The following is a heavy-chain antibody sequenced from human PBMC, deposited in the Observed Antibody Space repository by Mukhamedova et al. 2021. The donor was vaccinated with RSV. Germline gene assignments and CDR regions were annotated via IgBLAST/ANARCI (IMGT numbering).Heavy chain of an antibody. Sequence: GKGLEWVSSISSSSSYIYYADSVKGRFTLSRDNAKNSLYLQMNSLRAEDTAVYYCASKVGDALLYYYYGMDVWGQGTTVTVSS. CDR3: ASKVGDALLYYYYGMDV. V-gene: IGHV3-21*01. D-gene: IGHD4-17*01. CDR2: ISSSSSYI. J-gene: IGHJ6*02.